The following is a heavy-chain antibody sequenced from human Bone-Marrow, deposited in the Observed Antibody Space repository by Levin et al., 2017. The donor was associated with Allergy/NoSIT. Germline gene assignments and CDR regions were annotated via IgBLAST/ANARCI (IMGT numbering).Heavy chain of an antibody. D-gene: IGHD1-1*01. CDR3: ARDTGPGTTVNY. CDR1: GGSISSHY. Sequence: SETLSLTCIVSGGSISSHYWSWTRQSPGKGLEWIGHIYYSGTTNYNPSLKSRVTISIDRSKNQLSLKLRSVTAADTAVYYCARDTGPGTTVNYWGQGTLVTVSS. CDR2: IYYSGTT. V-gene: IGHV4-59*11. J-gene: IGHJ4*02.